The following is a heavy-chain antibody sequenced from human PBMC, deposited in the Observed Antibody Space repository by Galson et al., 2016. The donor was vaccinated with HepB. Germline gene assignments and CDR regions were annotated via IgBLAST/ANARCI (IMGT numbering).Heavy chain of an antibody. V-gene: IGHV3-48*02. CDR3: ARDGIAAASYYFDS. CDR2: IISTSTTI. D-gene: IGHD6-13*01. J-gene: IGHJ4*02. CDR1: GFTFSTYG. Sequence: SLRLSCAASGFTFSTYGMNWVRQAPGKGLEWGSYIISTSTTIFYADSVRGRFTISRDNARNSLYLQMNSLRDEDTAVYYCARDGIAAASYYFDSWGQGTLVTVSS.